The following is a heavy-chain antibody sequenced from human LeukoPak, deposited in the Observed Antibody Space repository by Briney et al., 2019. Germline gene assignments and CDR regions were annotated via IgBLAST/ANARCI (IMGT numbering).Heavy chain of an antibody. D-gene: IGHD6-13*01. CDR2: IYYSGST. J-gene: IGHJ6*04. CDR1: VDSISNYN. CDR3: AREASSSWYGYYGMDV. V-gene: IGHV4-59*01. Sequence: PSETLSLTCTLSVDSISNYNWSWIRQPPGRGLEWIGYIYYSGSTNYNPSLKSRVTISVATSKNQFSLKLSSVTAADTAVYYCAREASSSWYGYYGMDVWGKGTTVTVSS.